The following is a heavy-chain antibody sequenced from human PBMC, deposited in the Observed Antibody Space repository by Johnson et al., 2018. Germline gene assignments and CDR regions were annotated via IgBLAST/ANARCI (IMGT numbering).Heavy chain of an antibody. CDR3: ARDWVVVAATDAFDI. V-gene: IGHV3-33*01. CDR1: GFTFSRYG. D-gene: IGHD2-15*01. CDR2: IWYDGSNK. Sequence: QVQLVESGGGVVQPGRSLRLSCAASGFTFSRYGMHWVRQAPGKGLEWVAVIWYDGSNKYYADSVKGGFTISRDNSKNTLYLQMNSLRAEDTAVYYFARDWVVVAATDAFDIWGQGTMVTVSS. J-gene: IGHJ3*02.